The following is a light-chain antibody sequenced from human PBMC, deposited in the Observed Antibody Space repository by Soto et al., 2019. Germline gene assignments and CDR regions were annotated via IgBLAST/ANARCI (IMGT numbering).Light chain of an antibody. CDR2: GAS. J-gene: IGKJ1*01. CDR1: QSVTTN. CDR3: QQYYNWPRT. Sequence: EIVMTQSPATLSVSPGERATLSCRASQSVTTNLAWYQQKPGQAPRLLIYGASTRGTGIPDRFSGSGSGTEFTLTISSLQSEDFAIYYCQQYYNWPRTFGQGTKVETK. V-gene: IGKV3-15*01.